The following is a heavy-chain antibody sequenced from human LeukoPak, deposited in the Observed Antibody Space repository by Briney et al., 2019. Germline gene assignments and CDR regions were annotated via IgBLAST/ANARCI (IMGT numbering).Heavy chain of an antibody. Sequence: KPSETLSLTCTVSGGSISSSSYYWSWIRQPPGKGLEWIGEINHSGSTNYNPSLKSRVTISVDTSKNQFSLKLSSVTAADTAVYYCARVPITMVREVIFFDYWGQGTLVTVSS. CDR2: INHSGST. CDR3: ARVPITMVREVIFFDY. V-gene: IGHV4-39*07. J-gene: IGHJ4*02. CDR1: GGSISSSSYY. D-gene: IGHD3-10*01.